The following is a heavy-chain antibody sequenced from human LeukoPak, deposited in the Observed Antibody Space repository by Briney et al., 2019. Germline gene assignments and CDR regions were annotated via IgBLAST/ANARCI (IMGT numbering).Heavy chain of an antibody. D-gene: IGHD5-18*01. CDR1: GFTFSSYA. Sequence: TGGSLRLSCAASGFTFSSYAMHWVRQAPGKWLEWVAVISYDGSNKYYADSVKGRFTISRDNSKNTLYLQMNSLRAEDTAVYYCARERRGYSYGLNDAFDIWGQGTMVTVSS. CDR3: ARERRGYSYGLNDAFDI. V-gene: IGHV3-30*04. J-gene: IGHJ3*02. CDR2: ISYDGSNK.